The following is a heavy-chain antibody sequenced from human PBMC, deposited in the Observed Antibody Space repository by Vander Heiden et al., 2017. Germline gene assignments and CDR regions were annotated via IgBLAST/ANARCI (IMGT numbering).Heavy chain of an antibody. CDR1: GFTFSSYS. CDR3: ARDGVDDSSYGMDV. J-gene: IGHJ6*02. Sequence: EVQLVESGGGLVQPGGSLRHSCAASGFTFSSYSMNWVRQAPGKGLEWVSYISSSSSTIYYADSVKGRFTISRDNAKNSLYLQMNSLRDEDTAVYYCARDGVDDSSYGMDVWGQGTTVTVSS. V-gene: IGHV3-48*02. D-gene: IGHD1-1*01. CDR2: ISSSSSTI.